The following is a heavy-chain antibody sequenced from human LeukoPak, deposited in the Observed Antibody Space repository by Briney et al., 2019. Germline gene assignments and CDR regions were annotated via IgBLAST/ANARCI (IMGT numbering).Heavy chain of an antibody. CDR3: AKAPLVGAKHGYFEY. J-gene: IGHJ4*02. Sequence: TGGSLRLSCAASGFTFSTYSMNRVRQAPGKGLEWVSSISGSSTYIFYADSVKGRFTISRDNAKNSLYLQMNSLRAEDTAVYFCAKAPLVGAKHGYFEYWGQGSLVTVSS. V-gene: IGHV3-21*01. D-gene: IGHD1-26*01. CDR2: ISGSSTYI. CDR1: GFTFSTYS.